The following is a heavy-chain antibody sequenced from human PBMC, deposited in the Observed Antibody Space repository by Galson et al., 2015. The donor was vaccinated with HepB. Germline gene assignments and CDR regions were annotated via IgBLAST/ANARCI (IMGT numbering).Heavy chain of an antibody. CDR3: ARGLRWNAIFGAIDV. CDR1: GYSFDSYW. CDR2: IYPGDSNT. Sequence: QSGAEVTKPGESLKIYCKGSGYSFDSYWIGWVRQMPGKGLEWMGFIYPGDSNTRYGPSFQGQVAISADKSISTAYLHWSSLKASDTANYYCARGLRWNAIFGAIDVWGQGTRVTVSS. D-gene: IGHD1-1*01. J-gene: IGHJ3*01. V-gene: IGHV5-51*01.